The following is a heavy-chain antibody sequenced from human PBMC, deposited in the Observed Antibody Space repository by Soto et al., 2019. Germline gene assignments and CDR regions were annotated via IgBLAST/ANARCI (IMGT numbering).Heavy chain of an antibody. J-gene: IGHJ4*02. V-gene: IGHV1-69*13. CDR1: GGTFSSYA. Sequence: SVKVSCKASGGTFSSYAISWVRQAPGQGLEWMGGIIPIFGTANYAQKFQGRVTITADESTSTAYMELSSLRSEDTAVYYRASPSTVTTKYYFDYWGQGTLVTVSS. CDR3: ASPSTVTTKYYFDY. D-gene: IGHD4-17*01. CDR2: IIPIFGTA.